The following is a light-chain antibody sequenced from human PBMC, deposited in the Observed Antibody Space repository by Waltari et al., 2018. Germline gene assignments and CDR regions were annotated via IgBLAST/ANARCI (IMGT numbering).Light chain of an antibody. V-gene: IGLV1-44*01. Sequence: QSVLTQPPSTSGTPGQRVSISCSGSDSNIGRNAVNWYQHLPGTAPKLLIYTNDHRPSGVPYRFSASKSGTSASLAISGLQFEDEADYFCSVWDDSLNGPVFGGRTKLTVL. CDR1: DSNIGRNA. CDR3: SVWDDSLNGPV. CDR2: TND. J-gene: IGLJ2*01.